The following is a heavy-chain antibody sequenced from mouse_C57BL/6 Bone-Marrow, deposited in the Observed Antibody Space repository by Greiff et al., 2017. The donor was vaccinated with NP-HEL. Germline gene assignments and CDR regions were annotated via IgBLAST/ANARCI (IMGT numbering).Heavy chain of an antibody. D-gene: IGHD2-4*01. CDR2: IYPGGGYT. J-gene: IGHJ4*01. V-gene: IGHV1-63*01. CDR3: ARRDDYDVGYAMDY. Sequence: QVQLQQSGAELVRPGTSVKMSCKASGYTFTNYWIGWAKQRPGHGLEWIGDIYPGGGYTNYNEKFKGKATLTADKSSSTAYMQFSSLTSEDSAIDYCARRDDYDVGYAMDYWGQGTSVTVSS. CDR1: GYTFTNYW.